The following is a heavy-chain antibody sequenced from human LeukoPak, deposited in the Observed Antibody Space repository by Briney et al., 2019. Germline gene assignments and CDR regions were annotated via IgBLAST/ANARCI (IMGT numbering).Heavy chain of an antibody. CDR1: GFTFSTYG. J-gene: IGHJ4*02. V-gene: IGHV3-15*01. CDR2: IKSKTDGGTT. Sequence: GGSLRLSCAVSGFTFSTYGMHWVRQAPGKGLEWVGRIKSKTDGGTTDYAAPVKGRFTISRDDSKNTLYLQMNSLKTEDTAVYYCTTTTDYVAEIDYWGQGTLVTVSS. CDR3: TTTTDYVAEIDY. D-gene: IGHD4-17*01.